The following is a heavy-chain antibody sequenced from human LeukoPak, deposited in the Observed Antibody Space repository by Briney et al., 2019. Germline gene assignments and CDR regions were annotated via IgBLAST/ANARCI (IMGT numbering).Heavy chain of an antibody. CDR1: GFTFSSYA. D-gene: IGHD6-19*01. CDR2: ISGSGGST. J-gene: IGHJ4*02. V-gene: IGHV3-23*01. CDR3: AKLQGIAVAGSGY. Sequence: GGSLRLSCAASGFTFSSYAMSWVRQAPGKGLEWVSAISGSGGSTYFADSVKGRFTISRDNSKNTLYLQMNSLRAEDTAVYYCAKLQGIAVAGSGYWGQGTLVTVSS.